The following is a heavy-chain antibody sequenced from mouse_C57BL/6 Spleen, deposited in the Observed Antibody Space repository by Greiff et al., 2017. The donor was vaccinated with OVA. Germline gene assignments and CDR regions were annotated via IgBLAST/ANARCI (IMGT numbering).Heavy chain of an antibody. CDR1: GFSLTSYG. D-gene: IGHD2-4*01. V-gene: IGHV2-2*01. J-gene: IGHJ3*01. CDR2: IWRGGST. Sequence: QVQLKESGPGLVQPSQSLSITCTASGFSLTSYGVHWVRQSPGKGLEWLGVIWRGGSTDYNAAFKSRLSISKDNSKSQVFFRMNSLQADDTAIYYCARDDGYDYWFDYWGQGTLVTVSA. CDR3: ARDDGYDYWFDY.